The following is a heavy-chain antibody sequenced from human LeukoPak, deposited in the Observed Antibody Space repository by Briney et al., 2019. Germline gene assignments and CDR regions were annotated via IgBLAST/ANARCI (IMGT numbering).Heavy chain of an antibody. D-gene: IGHD1-7*01. J-gene: IGHJ4*02. CDR2: ISAYNSNT. Sequence: ASVKVSCKASGYTFTSYGISWVRQAPGQGLEWMGWISAYNSNTNYAQKLQGRVSMTTDTSTSTAYMELRSLRSDDTAVYYCARDQSGRLTGTTTSWGQGTLVTVSS. CDR1: GYTFTSYG. CDR3: ARDQSGRLTGTTTS. V-gene: IGHV1-18*01.